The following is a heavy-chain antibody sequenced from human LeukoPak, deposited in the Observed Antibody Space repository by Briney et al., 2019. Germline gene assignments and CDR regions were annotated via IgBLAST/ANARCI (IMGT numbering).Heavy chain of an antibody. D-gene: IGHD6-19*01. Sequence: YSGCITYYADSVKGRFTISRDKSKKKMDLQRKSLVAEGKAVYYCATNIGSSGWYGGSFDYWGQGTLVTVSS. CDR2: YSGCIT. J-gene: IGHJ4*02. V-gene: IGHV3-53*01. CDR3: ATNIGSSGWYGGSFDY.